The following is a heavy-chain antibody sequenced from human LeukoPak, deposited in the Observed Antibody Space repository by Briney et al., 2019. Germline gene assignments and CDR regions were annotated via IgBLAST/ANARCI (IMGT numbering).Heavy chain of an antibody. V-gene: IGHV3-11*01. CDR1: GFTFSDYY. J-gene: IGHJ6*03. CDR2: ISSSGSTI. D-gene: IGHD3-3*01. CDR3: ARDWSYYDFWSGYCSYYYMDV. Sequence: GGSLRLSCAASGFTFSDYYMSWIRQAPGKGLEWVSYISSSGSTIYYADSVKGRFTISRDNAKNSLYLQMNSLRAEDTALYYCARDWSYYDFWSGYCSYYYMDVWGKGTTVTVSS.